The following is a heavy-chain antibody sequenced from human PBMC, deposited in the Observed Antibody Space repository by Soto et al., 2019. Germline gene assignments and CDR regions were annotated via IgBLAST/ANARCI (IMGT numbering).Heavy chain of an antibody. Sequence: SVKVSCKASGGTFSSYAISWVRQAPGQGLEWMGGIIPIFGTANYAQKFQGRVTITADESTSTAYMELSSLRSEDTAVYYCARTSPSSYYYYDSSGSPYGTGVWGQGTTVTVSS. V-gene: IGHV1-69*13. D-gene: IGHD3-22*01. CDR1: GGTFSSYA. CDR3: ARTSPSSYYYYDSSGSPYGTGV. CDR2: IIPIFGTA. J-gene: IGHJ6*02.